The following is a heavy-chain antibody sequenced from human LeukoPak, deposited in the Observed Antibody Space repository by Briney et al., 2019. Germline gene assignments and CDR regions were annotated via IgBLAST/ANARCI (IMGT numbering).Heavy chain of an antibody. CDR1: GFTFSSYA. CDR2: ISYDGSNK. Sequence: GGSLGLSCAASGFTFSSYAMHWVRQAPGKGLEWVAVISYDGSNKYYADSVKGRFTISRDNSKNTLYLQMNSLRAEDTAVYYCARSIAAAGTLDYWGQGTLVTVSS. CDR3: ARSIAAAGTLDY. V-gene: IGHV3-30-3*01. D-gene: IGHD6-13*01. J-gene: IGHJ4*02.